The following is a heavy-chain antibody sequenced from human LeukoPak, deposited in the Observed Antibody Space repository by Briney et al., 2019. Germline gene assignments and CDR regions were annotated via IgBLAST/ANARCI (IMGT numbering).Heavy chain of an antibody. V-gene: IGHV4-31*03. J-gene: IGHJ4*02. D-gene: IGHD4-17*01. CDR3: ARAYADQTDYFDY. Sequence: PSQTLSLTCTVSGGSISSGGYYWSWIRQHPGKGLEWIGYIYYSGSTYHNPSLKSRVTISVDTSKNQFSLKLSSVTAADTAVYYCARAYADQTDYFDYWGQGTLVTVSS. CDR1: GGSISSGGYY. CDR2: IYYSGST.